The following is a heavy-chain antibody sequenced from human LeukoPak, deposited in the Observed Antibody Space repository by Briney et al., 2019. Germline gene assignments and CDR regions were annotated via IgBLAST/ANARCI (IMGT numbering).Heavy chain of an antibody. V-gene: IGHV4-4*02. CDR2: IYHSGST. D-gene: IGHD2-15*01. Sequence: SGTLSLTCAVSGGSISSSNWWSWVRQPPGKGLEWIGEIYHSGSTNYNPSLKSRSTISVDNSKNPFSLKLSASTASETTVYNCARLVADTFDYWGPGTLVTVSS. CDR1: GGSISSSNW. CDR3: ARLVADTFDY. J-gene: IGHJ4*02.